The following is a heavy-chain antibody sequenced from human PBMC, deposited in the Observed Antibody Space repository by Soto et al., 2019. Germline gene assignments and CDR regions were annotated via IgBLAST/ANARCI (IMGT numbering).Heavy chain of an antibody. V-gene: IGHV2-26*01. CDR1: GFSLSNARMG. D-gene: IGHD2-21*01. J-gene: IGHJ4*02. CDR3: ARTVARMDLDY. Sequence: QVTLKESGPVLVKPTETLTLTCTVSGFSLSNARMGVSWIRQPPGKALEWLAHIFSNDETAYSTSLKTRLTISKDTSKSQVVLTRANMDPVDTATYYCARTVARMDLDYWGQGTLVTVSS. CDR2: IFSNDET.